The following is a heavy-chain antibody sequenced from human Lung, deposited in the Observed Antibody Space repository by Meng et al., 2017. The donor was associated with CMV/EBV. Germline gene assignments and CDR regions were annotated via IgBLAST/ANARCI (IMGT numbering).Heavy chain of an antibody. CDR2: IYYSGST. V-gene: IGHV4-39*01. CDR1: GGSISSSSYY. CDR3: ARPIYSSSSFDY. D-gene: IGHD6-6*01. Sequence: SETLSLXXTVSGGSISSSSYYWGWIRQPPGKGLEWNGSIYYSGSTNYNPSLKSRVTISVDTSKNQFSLKLSSVTAADTAVYYCARPIYSSSSFDYWGQGPLVTVSS. J-gene: IGHJ4*02.